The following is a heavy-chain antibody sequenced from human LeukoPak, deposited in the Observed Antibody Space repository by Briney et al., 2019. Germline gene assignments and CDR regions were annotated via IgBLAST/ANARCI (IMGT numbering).Heavy chain of an antibody. D-gene: IGHD6-6*01. J-gene: IGHJ6*02. V-gene: IGHV3-11*01. CDR3: ARARKASSSHYYYGMDV. CDR1: GFTFDDYA. CDR2: ISSSGSTI. Sequence: GRSLRLSCAASGFTFDDYAMHWIRQAPGKGLEWVSYISSSGSTIYYADSVKGRFTISRDNAKNSLYLQMNSLRAEDTAVYYCARARKASSSHYYYGMDVWSQGTTVTVSS.